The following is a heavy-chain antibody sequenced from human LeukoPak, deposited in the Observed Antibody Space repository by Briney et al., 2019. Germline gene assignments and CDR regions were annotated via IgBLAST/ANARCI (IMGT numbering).Heavy chain of an antibody. V-gene: IGHV4-39*01. CDR3: ATRYYDVLAGYYSLDY. D-gene: IGHD3-9*01. CDR1: GGSISSSSYY. J-gene: IGHJ4*02. CDR2: IYYSGST. Sequence: PSETLSLTCTVSGGSISSSSYYWGWIRQPPGKGLEWIGSIYYSGSTYYHPSLKSRVTISVDTSKNQFSLKLSSVTAADTAVYYCATRYYDVLAGYYSLDYWGQGTLVTVSS.